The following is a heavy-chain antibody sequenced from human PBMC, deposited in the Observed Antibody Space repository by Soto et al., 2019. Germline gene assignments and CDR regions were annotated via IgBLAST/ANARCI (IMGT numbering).Heavy chain of an antibody. V-gene: IGHV4-59*01. D-gene: IGHD2-8*02. CDR3: ARTGCVNSNFPFQY. CDR1: GGSIGSYY. CDR2: IYYSGST. J-gene: IGHJ1*01. Sequence: PSETLSLTCTVSGGSIGSYYWSWIRQPPGKGLEWIGYIYYSGSTNYNPSLKSRVTISLDTSKNQFSLKLSSVTAADTAVYYCARTGCVNSNFPFQYWGQGTQVTVS.